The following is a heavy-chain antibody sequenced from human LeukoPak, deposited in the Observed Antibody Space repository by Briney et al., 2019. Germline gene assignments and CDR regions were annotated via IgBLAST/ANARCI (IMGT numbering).Heavy chain of an antibody. CDR3: VSDGGGTTPYDC. CDR2: IRPEGGNI. V-gene: IGHV3-74*01. J-gene: IGHJ4*02. CDR1: RFTLRDYW. D-gene: IGHD1-7*01. Sequence: SRRLSCAPSRFTLRDYWMNWVRQARRKGPVWVSHIRPEGGNIAYADSVKGRFTISRDTAKHTLYLQMTSLRAGDTAVYYRVSDGGGTTPYDCWGQGTLVTVSS.